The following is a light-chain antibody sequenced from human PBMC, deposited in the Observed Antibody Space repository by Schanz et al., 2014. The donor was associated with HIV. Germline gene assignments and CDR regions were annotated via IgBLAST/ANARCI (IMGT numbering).Light chain of an antibody. CDR2: DVS. Sequence: QSALTQPASVSGSLGQSITISCTGTSSDVGGYNYVSWYQRHPGKAPKLMIYDVSNRPSGVSSRFSGSKSGNTASLTISGLQAEDEADYYCCSYTTTSTYVFGAGTKLTVL. J-gene: IGLJ1*01. V-gene: IGLV2-14*03. CDR1: SSDVGGYNY. CDR3: CSYTTTSTYV.